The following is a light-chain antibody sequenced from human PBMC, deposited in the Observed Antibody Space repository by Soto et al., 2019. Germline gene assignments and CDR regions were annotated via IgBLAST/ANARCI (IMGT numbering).Light chain of an antibody. CDR3: QQSFSTPT. Sequence: EFVLPQSPGTLSLSPGERATLSFRASQTVRNNYLAWYQQKPGQAPRLLIYDASNRATGIPARFSGSGSGTDFTLTISSLQPEDFATYYCQQSFSTPTFGQGTRLEIK. V-gene: IGKV3D-20*02. CDR1: QTVRNNY. CDR2: DAS. J-gene: IGKJ5*01.